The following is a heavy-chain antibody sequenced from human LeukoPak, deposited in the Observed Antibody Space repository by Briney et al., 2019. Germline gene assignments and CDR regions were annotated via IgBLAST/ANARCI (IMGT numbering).Heavy chain of an antibody. CDR3: AREPYYYDSSGYYWPDAFDI. V-gene: IGHV4-61*02. D-gene: IGHD3-22*01. CDR1: GGSISSGSYY. J-gene: IGHJ3*02. CDR2: IYTSGST. Sequence: SQTLSLTCTVSGGSISSGSYYWSWIRQPAGKGLEWIGSIYTSGSTNYNPSLKSRVTISVDTSKNQFSLKLSSVTAADTAVYYCAREPYYYDSSGYYWPDAFDIWGQGTMVTVSS.